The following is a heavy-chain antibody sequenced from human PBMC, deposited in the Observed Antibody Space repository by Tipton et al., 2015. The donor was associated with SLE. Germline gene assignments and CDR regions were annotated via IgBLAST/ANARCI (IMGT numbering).Heavy chain of an antibody. J-gene: IGHJ4*02. V-gene: IGHV3-30*04. CDR2: ISYDGSNK. CDR1: GFTFSSYA. CDR3: AKEQAPYYDSSGSFDY. Sequence: SLKLSCAASGFTFSSYAMHWVRQAPGKGLEWVAVISYDGSNKYYADSVKGRFTISRDNSKNTLYLQMNSLRAEDTAVYYCAKEQAPYYDSSGSFDYWGQGTLVTVSS. D-gene: IGHD3-22*01.